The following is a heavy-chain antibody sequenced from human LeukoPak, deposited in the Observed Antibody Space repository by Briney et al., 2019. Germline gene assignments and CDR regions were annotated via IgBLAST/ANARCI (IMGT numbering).Heavy chain of an antibody. CDR1: GFIVNHHA. V-gene: IGHV3-33*06. Sequence: PGGSPRLSCAASGFIVNHHAMHWVRQAPGKGLEWVAVIWSDKSNKFYADSVRGRFTISRDDSRKTVYLQMEKMTAEDTAIYYCAKDAQRGFDYSNSLEYWGQGALVTVAS. D-gene: IGHD4-11*01. J-gene: IGHJ4*02. CDR2: IWSDKSNK. CDR3: AKDAQRGFDYSNSLEY.